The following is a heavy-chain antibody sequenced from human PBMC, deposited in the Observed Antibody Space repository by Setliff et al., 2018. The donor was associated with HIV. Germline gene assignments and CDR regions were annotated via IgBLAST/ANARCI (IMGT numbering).Heavy chain of an antibody. CDR1: GGTFCTHV. V-gene: IGHV1-69*05. D-gene: IGHD2-15*01. CDR3: ATDDHCSGGSCFLTMDY. CDR2: IIPMFSTV. Sequence: GASVKVSCKASGGTFCTHVISWVRQAPGQGLEWIGGIIPMFSTVNYAKKYQGRVTITTDESTTTAYMELTSLRSEDTAVYYCATDDHCSGGSCFLTMDYWGLGTLVTVSS. J-gene: IGHJ4*02.